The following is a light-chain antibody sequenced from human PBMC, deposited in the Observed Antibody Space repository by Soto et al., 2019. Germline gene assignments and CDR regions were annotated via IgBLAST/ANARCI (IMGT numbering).Light chain of an antibody. V-gene: IGKV3-20*01. J-gene: IGKJ1*01. CDR3: QQYGSSPT. CDR2: GAS. CDR1: QSVSSSY. Sequence: EIVLTQSPGTLSLSPGERATLSCRASQSVSSSYLAWYQQKPGQAPRLLISGASSRAPGIPDRFSGSGSGTDFTFTISRLEPEDFAVYYCQQYGSSPTFGQGTKVEIK.